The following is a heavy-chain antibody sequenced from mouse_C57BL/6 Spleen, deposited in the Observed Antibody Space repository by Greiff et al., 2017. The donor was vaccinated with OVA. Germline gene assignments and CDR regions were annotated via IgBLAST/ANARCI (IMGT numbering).Heavy chain of an antibody. V-gene: IGHV1-69*01. Sequence: QVHVKQPGAELVMPGASVKLSCKASGYTFTSYWMHWVKQRPGQGLEWIGEIDPSDSYTNYNQKFKGKSTLTVDKSSSTAYMQLSSLTSEDSAVYYCARSGITTVVEAYWGQGTLVTVSA. J-gene: IGHJ3*01. CDR2: IDPSDSYT. D-gene: IGHD1-1*01. CDR1: GYTFTSYW. CDR3: ARSGITTVVEAY.